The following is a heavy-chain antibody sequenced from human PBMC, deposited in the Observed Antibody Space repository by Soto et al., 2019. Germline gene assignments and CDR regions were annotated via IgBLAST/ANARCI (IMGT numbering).Heavy chain of an antibody. Sequence: QVQLQESGPGLVKPSETLSLTCSVSGGSISSYYWSWIRQPPGKGLEWIGYIYYTGSTNANLSLKIRATIALDTSKNQFSLRLTSVSAADPAVYYCARASVCSDGSCAFDPWGQGTLVTVSS. V-gene: IGHV4-59*01. CDR2: IYYTGST. D-gene: IGHD2-15*01. J-gene: IGHJ5*02. CDR3: ARASVCSDGSCAFDP. CDR1: GGSISSYY.